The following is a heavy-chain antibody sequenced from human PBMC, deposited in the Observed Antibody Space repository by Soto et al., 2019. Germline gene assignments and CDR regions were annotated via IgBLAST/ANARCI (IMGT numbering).Heavy chain of an antibody. CDR3: ATHSRCPRYHFFGMGV. V-gene: IGHV1-69*12. CDR2: IIPIFGTA. J-gene: IGHJ6*02. Sequence: QVQLVQSGAEVKKPGSSVKVSCKASGGTFSSYAISWVRQAPGQGLEWMGGIIPIFGTANYAQKFQGRVTITADESTSTAYLEPSSLRSEDTAVDYCATHSRCPRYHFFGMGVLGQGTTVTVSS. CDR1: GGTFSSYA. D-gene: IGHD6-13*01.